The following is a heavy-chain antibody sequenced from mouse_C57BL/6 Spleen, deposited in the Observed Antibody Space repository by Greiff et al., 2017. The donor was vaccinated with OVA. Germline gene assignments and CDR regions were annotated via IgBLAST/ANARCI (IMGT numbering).Heavy chain of an antibody. CDR2: IHPNSGST. V-gene: IGHV1-64*01. CDR3: ARADYSPDY. CDR1: GYTFTSYC. J-gene: IGHJ2*01. D-gene: IGHD2-12*01. Sequence: QVQLQQPGAELVKPGASVTLSCKASGYTFTSYCMHRVKQRPGQGLEWIGMIHPNSGSTNSNEKFKSKATLTVDKSSSTAYMQLSRLTSEDSAVYYCARADYSPDYWGQGTTLTVSS.